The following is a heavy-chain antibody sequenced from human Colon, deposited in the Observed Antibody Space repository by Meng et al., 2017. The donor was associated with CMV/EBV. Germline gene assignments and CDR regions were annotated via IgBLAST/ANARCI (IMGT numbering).Heavy chain of an antibody. CDR2: IRSQAYGGTT. Sequence: GESLKISCSASGFIFGDYSMSWVRQAPGKGLEWVGFIRSQAYGGTTEDAASVKSRITISRDDSKSIAYLQMNSLKTDDTAVYYCTRETGWGGRIAMGMDVWGQGTTVTVSS. D-gene: IGHD6-13*01. CDR3: TRETGWGGRIAMGMDV. V-gene: IGHV3-49*04. J-gene: IGHJ6*02. CDR1: GFIFGDYS.